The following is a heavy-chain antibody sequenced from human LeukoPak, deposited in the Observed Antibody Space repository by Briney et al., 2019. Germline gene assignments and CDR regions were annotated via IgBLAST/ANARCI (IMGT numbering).Heavy chain of an antibody. D-gene: IGHD3-22*01. V-gene: IGHV4-31*03. CDR2: IYYSGST. Sequence: SETLSLTCTVSGGSISSGGYYWSWIRQHPGKGLEWIGYIYYSGSTYYNPSLKSRVTISVDTSKNQFSLKLSSVTAADTAVYYRARGPGGNDGSGYQDYWGQGTLVTVSS. J-gene: IGHJ4*02. CDR3: ARGPGGNDGSGYQDY. CDR1: GGSISSGGYY.